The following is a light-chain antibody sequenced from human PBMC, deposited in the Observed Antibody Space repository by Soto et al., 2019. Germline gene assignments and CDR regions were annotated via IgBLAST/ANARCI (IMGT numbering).Light chain of an antibody. CDR1: SSDVGGYNY. V-gene: IGLV2-14*01. Sequence: QSVLAQPASVSGSPGQSITISCTGTSSDVGGYNYVSWYQQQPGKATKFMIYDVTNRPSGVSNLFSGSKSGNTASLTISGLQAEYEADYYCCSYTTSNTRQIVFGTGTKVTVL. CDR2: DVT. J-gene: IGLJ1*01. CDR3: CSYTTSNTRQIV.